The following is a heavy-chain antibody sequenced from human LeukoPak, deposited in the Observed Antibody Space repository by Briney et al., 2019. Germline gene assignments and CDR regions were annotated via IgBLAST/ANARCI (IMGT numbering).Heavy chain of an antibody. CDR3: AKDILRFLEWLSYFDY. V-gene: IGHV3-23*01. Sequence: GGSLRLSYAASGFTFSSYAMSWVRQAPGKGLEWVSAISGSGGSTYYADSVKGRFTISRDNSKNTLYLQMNSLRAEDTAVYYCAKDILRFLEWLSYFDYWGQGTLVTVSS. J-gene: IGHJ4*02. CDR2: ISGSGGST. D-gene: IGHD3-3*01. CDR1: GFTFSSYA.